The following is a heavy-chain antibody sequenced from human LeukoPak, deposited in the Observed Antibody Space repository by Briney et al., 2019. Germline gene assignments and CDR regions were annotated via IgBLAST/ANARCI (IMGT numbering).Heavy chain of an antibody. Sequence: GESLKISCKGSGYSFTSYWIGWVRQMPGKGLEWMGIIYPGDSDTRYSPSFQGQVTISADKSISTAYLQWSSLKASDTAMYYCARALGSSWPMGPYYFDYWGQGTLVTVSS. CDR1: GYSFTSYW. D-gene: IGHD6-13*01. V-gene: IGHV5-51*01. CDR3: ARALGSSWPMGPYYFDY. CDR2: IYPGDSDT. J-gene: IGHJ4*02.